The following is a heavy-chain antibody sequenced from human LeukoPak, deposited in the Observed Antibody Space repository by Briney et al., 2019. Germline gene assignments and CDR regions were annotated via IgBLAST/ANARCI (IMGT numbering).Heavy chain of an antibody. CDR1: GGSISTYY. CDR2: ISYSGST. CDR3: ASRLRFSAFDI. J-gene: IGHJ3*02. Sequence: PSETLSLTCTVSGGSISTYYWSWIRQPPGKGLEWIGYISYSGSTNYNPSLKSRVTISLDTSKNQFALKLSSVTAADTAVYYCASRLRFSAFDIWGQGTMVTVSS. V-gene: IGHV4-59*08. D-gene: IGHD4-17*01.